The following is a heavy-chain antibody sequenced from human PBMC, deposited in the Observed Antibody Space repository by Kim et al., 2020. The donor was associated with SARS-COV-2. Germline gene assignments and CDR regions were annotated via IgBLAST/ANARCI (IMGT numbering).Heavy chain of an antibody. CDR3: ARGRDQGQLPPFDYYYGMDV. CDR1: GFTFSSYS. D-gene: IGHD6-6*01. V-gene: IGHV3-48*02. J-gene: IGHJ6*02. CDR2: ISSSSSTI. Sequence: GGSLRFSCAASGFTFSSYSMNWVRQAPGKGLEWVSYISSSSSTIYYADSVKGRFTISRDNAKNSLYLQMNSLRDEDTAVYYCARGRDQGQLPPFDYYYGMDVWGQGTTVTVSS.